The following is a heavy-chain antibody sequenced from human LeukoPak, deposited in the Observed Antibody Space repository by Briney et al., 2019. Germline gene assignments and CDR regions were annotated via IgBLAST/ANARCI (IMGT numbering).Heavy chain of an antibody. CDR1: GGTFSSYA. D-gene: IGHD5-12*01. CDR3: ARSGVVATSFDY. CDR2: IIPIFGTA. V-gene: IGHV1-69*01. J-gene: IGHJ4*02. Sequence: SVKVSCKASGGTFSSYAISWVRQAPGQGLEWTGGIIPIFGTANYAQKFQGRVTITADESTSTAYMELSSLRSEDTAVYYCARSGVVATSFDYWGQGTLVTVSS.